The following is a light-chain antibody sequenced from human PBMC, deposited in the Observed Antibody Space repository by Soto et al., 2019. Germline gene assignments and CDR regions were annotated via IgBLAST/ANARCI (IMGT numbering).Light chain of an antibody. Sequence: DIQLTPSPSFLSASVVDRVTITCRASQGISSYLAWYQQKPGKAPKLLIYAASTLQSGVPSRFSGSGSGTEFTLTISRLEPEDFAVYYCQQYGSSLGTFGQGTKVDIK. CDR3: QQYGSSLGT. CDR2: AAS. J-gene: IGKJ1*01. CDR1: QGISSY. V-gene: IGKV1-9*01.